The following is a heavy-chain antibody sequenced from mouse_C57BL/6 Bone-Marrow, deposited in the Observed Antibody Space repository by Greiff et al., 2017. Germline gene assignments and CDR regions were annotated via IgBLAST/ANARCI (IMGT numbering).Heavy chain of an antibody. Sequence: VQLQQSGAELVRPGTSVKMSCKASGYTFTNYWIGWAKQRPGHGLEWIGDIYPGGGYTNYNEKFKGKGTMTADKSSSTAYMQFSSLTSEDSAIYYCARCGYGGGCAYWGHAALVSVSA. CDR2: IYPGGGYT. V-gene: IGHV1-63*01. D-gene: IGHD2-2*01. CDR1: GYTFTNYW. CDR3: ARCGYGGGCAY. J-gene: IGHJ3*01.